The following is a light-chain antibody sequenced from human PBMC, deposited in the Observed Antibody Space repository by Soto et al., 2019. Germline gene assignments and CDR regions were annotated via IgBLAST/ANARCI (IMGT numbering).Light chain of an antibody. J-gene: IGKJ4*01. CDR3: QQYHDWPPVT. CDR1: QSVSSN. V-gene: IGKV3-15*01. CDR2: AAS. Sequence: EIVMTQSPATLSVSPGERATLSCRASQSVSSNLAWYQQTPGQAPRLLIYAASTRATGIPARFSGSGSGTELTLTISSLQSEDFAVYYCQQYHDWPPVTFGGGTKVEIK.